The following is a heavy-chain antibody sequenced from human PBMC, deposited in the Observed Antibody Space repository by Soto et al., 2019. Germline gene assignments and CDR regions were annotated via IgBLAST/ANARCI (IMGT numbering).Heavy chain of an antibody. V-gene: IGHV3-30*02. CDR3: ATRGSVVVPAAIPALRYGMDV. CDR1: GFTFSSYG. CDR2: IWYDGSNK. D-gene: IGHD2-2*01. J-gene: IGHJ6*02. Sequence: GGSLRLSCAASGFTFSSYGMHWVRQAPGKGLEWVAVIWYDGSNKYYADSVKGRFTISRDNSKNTLYLQMNSLRAEDTAVYYCATRGSVVVPAAIPALRYGMDVWGQGTTVTVSS.